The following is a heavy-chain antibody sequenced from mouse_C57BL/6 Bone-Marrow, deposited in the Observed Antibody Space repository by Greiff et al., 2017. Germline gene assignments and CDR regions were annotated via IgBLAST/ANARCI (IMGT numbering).Heavy chain of an antibody. D-gene: IGHD1-1*01. CDR2: IYPRDGST. Sequence: QVQLKQSGPELVKPGASVKLSCKASGYTFTSYDINWVKQRPGQGLEWIGWIYPRDGSTKYNEKLKGKATLTVDTSSSTAYMELHSLTSEDSAVYFFAKLEFYGSSGDWYFDVWGTGTTVTVSS. CDR1: GYTFTSYD. V-gene: IGHV1-85*01. CDR3: AKLEFYGSSGDWYFDV. J-gene: IGHJ1*03.